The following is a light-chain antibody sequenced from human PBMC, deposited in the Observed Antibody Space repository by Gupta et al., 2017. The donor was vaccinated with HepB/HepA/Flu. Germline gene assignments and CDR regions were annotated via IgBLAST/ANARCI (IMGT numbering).Light chain of an antibody. J-gene: IGKJ1*01. CDR2: AAS. CDR3: LQDYSYPLT. V-gene: IGKV1-6*01. Sequence: AIQMTQSPSSLSASVGDRVTITCRASQDINTDLSWYQQAPGKAPKILISAASNLQSGVPSRFTGSGSGTEFALTISSLRPEDLATYYCLQDYSYPLTFGQGTKVEIK. CDR1: QDINTD.